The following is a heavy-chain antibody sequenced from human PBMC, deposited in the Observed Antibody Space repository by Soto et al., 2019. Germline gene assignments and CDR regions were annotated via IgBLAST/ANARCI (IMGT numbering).Heavy chain of an antibody. D-gene: IGHD3-3*01. J-gene: IGHJ4*02. CDR1: GFTFSSYG. CDR2: IWYDGSKK. V-gene: IGHV3-33*01. Sequence: QVQLVESGGGVVQPGRSLRLSCAASGFTFSSYGMHWVRQAPGKGLEWVAVIWYDGSKKYYADSVKGRFTISRDNSKNTLYLQMNSLRAEDTAVYYCARDQYDFWSGGAFDYWGQGTLVTVSS. CDR3: ARDQYDFWSGGAFDY.